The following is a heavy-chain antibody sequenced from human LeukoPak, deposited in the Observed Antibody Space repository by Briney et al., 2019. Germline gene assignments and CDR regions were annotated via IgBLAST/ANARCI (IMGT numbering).Heavy chain of an antibody. J-gene: IGHJ5*02. CDR1: GFTFSNYG. CDR3: ARETRWSFDP. Sequence: GRSLRLSCAASGFTFSNYGMHWVRQAPGKGLEWVAVISYDGSNKYYADSVKGRFTISRDNAKNSLSLQMNSLRAEDTAVYYCARETRWSFDPWGQGTLVTVSS. V-gene: IGHV3-30*03. D-gene: IGHD3-10*01. CDR2: ISYDGSNK.